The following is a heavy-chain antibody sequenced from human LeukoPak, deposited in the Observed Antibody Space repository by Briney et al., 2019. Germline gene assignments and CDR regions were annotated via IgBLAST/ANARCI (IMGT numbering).Heavy chain of an antibody. CDR2: ISGSGGST. J-gene: IGHJ4*02. V-gene: IGHV3-23*01. Sequence: GGSLRLSCAASGFTFSSYAMSWVRQAPGKGLEWVSAISGSGGSTYYADSVKGRFTISRDNSKNTLYLQMNSLRAEDTAVYHCAKSRSGYSYGPTFDYWGQGTLVTVSS. D-gene: IGHD5-18*01. CDR1: GFTFSSYA. CDR3: AKSRSGYSYGPTFDY.